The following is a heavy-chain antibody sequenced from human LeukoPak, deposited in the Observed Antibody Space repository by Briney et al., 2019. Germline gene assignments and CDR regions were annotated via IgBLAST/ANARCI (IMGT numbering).Heavy chain of an antibody. V-gene: IGHV1-2*02. CDR3: ARDAYDFWSGYYDY. Sequence: GASVKVSCKASGYTFTGYYMHWVRQAPGQGLEWMGWINPNSGGTNYAQKFQGRVTMTRDTSISTAYMELSRLRSDDTAVYYCARDAYDFWSGYYDYWGQGTWSPSPQ. J-gene: IGHJ4*02. CDR2: INPNSGGT. D-gene: IGHD3-3*01. CDR1: GYTFTGYY.